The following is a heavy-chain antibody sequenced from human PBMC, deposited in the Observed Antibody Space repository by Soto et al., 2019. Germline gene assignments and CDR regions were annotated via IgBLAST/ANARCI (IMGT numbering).Heavy chain of an antibody. CDR3: ARGAPSYYAMDV. CDR2: TYYRSKWYN. Sequence: PSQTLSLTCAISGDSVSRNSAAWNWIRQSPSRGLEWLGRTYYRSKWYNDYAVSVQSRIIINPDTSKNQFSLQLNSVTPEDTAVYYCARGAPSYYAMDVWGQGTTVTVSS. J-gene: IGHJ6*02. V-gene: IGHV6-1*01. CDR1: GDSVSRNSAA.